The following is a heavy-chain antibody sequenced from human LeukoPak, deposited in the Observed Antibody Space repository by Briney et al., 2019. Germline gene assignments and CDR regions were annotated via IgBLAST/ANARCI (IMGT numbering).Heavy chain of an antibody. CDR2: ISASDYPT. V-gene: IGHV3-23*01. D-gene: IGHD3-9*01. CDR3: AKHRLVGPDYFDY. J-gene: IGHJ4*02. Sequence: GGTLTLSCTASGFTISSYAMGWVRQAPGKGLEWVSYISASDYPTYYADCVNGRFTSSRDNSKNTLYLRMNSLRAEVSAVYFGAKHRLVGPDYFDYWGQGTLVTVSS. CDR1: GFTISSYA.